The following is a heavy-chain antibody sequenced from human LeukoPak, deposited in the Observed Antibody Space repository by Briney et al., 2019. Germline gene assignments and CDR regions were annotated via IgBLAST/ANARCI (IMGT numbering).Heavy chain of an antibody. CDR3: ARLYYYASSGYDALDI. CDR2: MDGNSGET. Sequence: GASVKVSCKTSGYTFTSYDINWVRQVTGQGLEWVGGMDGNSGETAYAQNFLGRVTITRNTSISTAYMELSSLRSEDTAVYYCARLYYYASSGYDALDIWGQGTMVAVSS. D-gene: IGHD3-22*01. J-gene: IGHJ3*02. CDR1: GYTFTSYD. V-gene: IGHV1-8*01.